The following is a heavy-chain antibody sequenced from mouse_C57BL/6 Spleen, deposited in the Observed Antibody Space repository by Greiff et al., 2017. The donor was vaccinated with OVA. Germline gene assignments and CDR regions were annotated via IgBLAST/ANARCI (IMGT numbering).Heavy chain of an antibody. CDR1: GYTFTSYW. CDR2: IDPSDSYT. V-gene: IGHV1-59*01. Sequence: VQLQQPGAELVRPGTSVKLSCKASGYTFTSYWMHWVKQRPGQGLEWIGVIDPSDSYTNYNQKFKGKATLTVDTSSSTAYMQLSSLTSEDSAVYYCARGTGTEGYYFDDWGQGTTLTVSS. CDR3: ARGTGTEGYYFDD. J-gene: IGHJ2*01. D-gene: IGHD4-1*01.